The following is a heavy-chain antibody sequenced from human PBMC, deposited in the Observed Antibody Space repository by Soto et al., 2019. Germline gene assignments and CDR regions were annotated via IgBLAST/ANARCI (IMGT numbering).Heavy chain of an antibody. Sequence: QVQLVQSGAEVKKPGASVKVSCKTSGYIFTTYSIAWVRQAPGQGLEWMGWINTYNGKTHYAQKFQGRVSVTAEPSTGTVYMEVRSLTSDATAVYYCARGPQTSDFWGQGTLVTVSS. CDR3: ARGPQTSDF. J-gene: IGHJ4*02. CDR1: GYIFTTYS. V-gene: IGHV1-18*04. D-gene: IGHD2-2*01. CDR2: INTYNGKT.